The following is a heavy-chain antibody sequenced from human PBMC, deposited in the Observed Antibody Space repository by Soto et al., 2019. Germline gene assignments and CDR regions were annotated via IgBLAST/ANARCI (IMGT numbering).Heavy chain of an antibody. CDR1: GGSVSSGSYY. V-gene: IGHV4-61*01. D-gene: IGHD3-22*01. J-gene: IGHJ4*02. CDR3: ARARTHYYDSSGYYYEVDY. Sequence: PSETLSLTCTVSGGSVSSGSYYWSWIRQPPGKGLEWIGYIYYSGSTNYNPSLKSRVTISVDTSKNQFSLKLSSVTAADTAVYYCARARTHYYDSSGYYYEVDYWGQGTLVT. CDR2: IYYSGST.